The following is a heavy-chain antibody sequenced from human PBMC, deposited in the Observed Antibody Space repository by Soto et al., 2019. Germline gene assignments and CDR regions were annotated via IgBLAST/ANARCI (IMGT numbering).Heavy chain of an antibody. J-gene: IGHJ4*02. CDR3: ARDRPGVEPPLTPFDY. CDR1: GYTFTSYA. V-gene: IGHV1-3*01. D-gene: IGHD3-10*01. Sequence: ASVKVSCKASGYTFTSYAMHWVRQAPGQRLEWMGWINAGNGNTKYSQKFQGRVTITRDTSASTAYMELNSLRSEDMAVYYCARDRPGVEPPLTPFDYWGQGTLVTLSS. CDR2: INAGNGNT.